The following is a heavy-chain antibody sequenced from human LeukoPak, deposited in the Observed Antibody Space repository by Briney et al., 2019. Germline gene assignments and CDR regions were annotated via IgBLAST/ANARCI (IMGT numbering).Heavy chain of an antibody. CDR1: GGSVTSTNW. Sequence: SETLSLTCDVSGGSVTSTNWWTWVRQPPGKGLEWIGEVHLDGRTNYNPSLKSRLIMQVDLPENHVSLKLTSVTAADTAVYYCAREGGFYRPLDYSGQGTLVTVSS. J-gene: IGHJ4*02. D-gene: IGHD3-16*01. CDR2: VHLDGRT. CDR3: AREGGFYRPLDY. V-gene: IGHV4-4*02.